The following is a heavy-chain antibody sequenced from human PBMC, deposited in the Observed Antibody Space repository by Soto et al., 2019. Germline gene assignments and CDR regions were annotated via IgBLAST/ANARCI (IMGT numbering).Heavy chain of an antibody. Sequence: GAGVEGSCKAYGYTFTSYGISWVRQAPGQGLEWMGWISAYNGNTNYAQKLQGRVTMTTDTSTSTAYMELRSLRSDDTAVYYCARDDSYCSSTSCYLPYMDVWGKGTTVTVSS. V-gene: IGHV1-18*01. CDR3: ARDDSYCSSTSCYLPYMDV. D-gene: IGHD2-2*01. CDR1: GYTFTSYG. CDR2: ISAYNGNT. J-gene: IGHJ6*03.